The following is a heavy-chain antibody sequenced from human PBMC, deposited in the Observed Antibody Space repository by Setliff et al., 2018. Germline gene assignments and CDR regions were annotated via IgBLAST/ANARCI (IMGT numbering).Heavy chain of an antibody. CDR3: AREVVGATRDYYYYMDV. D-gene: IGHD1-26*01. CDR2: INTNTGNP. V-gene: IGHV7-4-1*02. Sequence: ASVKVSCKASGYTFTSYAMNWVRQAPGQGLEWMGWINTNTGNPTYAQGFTGRFVFSLDTSVSTAYLQISSLKAEDTAVYYCAREVVGATRDYYYYMDVWGKGTTVTVSS. J-gene: IGHJ6*03. CDR1: GYTFTSYA.